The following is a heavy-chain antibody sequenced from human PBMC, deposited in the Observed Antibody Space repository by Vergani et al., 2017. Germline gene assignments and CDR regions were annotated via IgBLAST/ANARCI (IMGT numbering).Heavy chain of an antibody. CDR2: ISASGNA. CDR3: ARRSGGYSGGKVHPLRTAFDV. D-gene: IGHD6-19*01. J-gene: IGHJ3*01. Sequence: QVQLQASGPGRVKPSQTLSLTCTMSGGSISAGYYFWSWIRQPAGKGLEGLGHISASGNASHSPSLKTRVSMSVDTSKNQFSLTVTSVTAADTAIYFCARRSGGYSGGKVHPLRTAFDVWGHGTVVTVSS. CDR1: GGSISAGYYF. V-gene: IGHV4-61*02.